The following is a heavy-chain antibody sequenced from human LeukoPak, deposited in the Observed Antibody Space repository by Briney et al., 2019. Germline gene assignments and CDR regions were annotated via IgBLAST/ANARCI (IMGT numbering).Heavy chain of an antibody. CDR2: IWYDGSNK. D-gene: IGHD7-27*01. Sequence: GRSLRLSCAASGFTFSSYGMHWVRQAPGKGLEWVAVIWYDGSNKYYADSVKGRFTISRDNSKNTLYLQMNSLRAEDTAVYYCARDLLTGVGNEWGQGALVTVSS. CDR1: GFTFSSYG. V-gene: IGHV3-33*01. CDR3: ARDLLTGVGNE. J-gene: IGHJ4*02.